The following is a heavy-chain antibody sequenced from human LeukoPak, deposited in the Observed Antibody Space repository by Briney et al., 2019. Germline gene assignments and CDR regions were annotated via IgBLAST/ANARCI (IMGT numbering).Heavy chain of an antibody. CDR2: IIPIFGTA. V-gene: IGHV1-69*13. CDR3: ARLGDYYDSSGYYGYVDY. Sequence: SVKVSCKASGGTFSSYAISWVRQAPGQGLEWMGGIIPIFGTANYAQKFQGRVAITADESTSTAYMELSSLRSEDTAVYYCARLGDYYDSSGYYGYVDYWGQGTLVTVSS. CDR1: GGTFSSYA. J-gene: IGHJ4*02. D-gene: IGHD3-22*01.